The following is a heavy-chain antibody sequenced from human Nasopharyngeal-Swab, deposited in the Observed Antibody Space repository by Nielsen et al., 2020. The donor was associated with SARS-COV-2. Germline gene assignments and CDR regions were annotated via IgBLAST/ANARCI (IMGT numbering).Heavy chain of an antibody. J-gene: IGHJ4*02. CDR3: ARGNWNLDF. CDR1: GFIFSSYG. Sequence: GESLKISCAASGFIFSSYGMNWVRQAPGKGLEWVSSISSSSSYIYYADSVKGRFTISRDNAKNSLHLQMNSLRAEDTALYYCARGNWNLDFWGQGTLVTVSS. V-gene: IGHV3-21*04. D-gene: IGHD1-1*01. CDR2: ISSSSSYI.